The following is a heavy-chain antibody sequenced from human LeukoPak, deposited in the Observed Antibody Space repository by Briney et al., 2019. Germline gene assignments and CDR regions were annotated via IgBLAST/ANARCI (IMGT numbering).Heavy chain of an antibody. CDR2: IKSKANGGTT. CDR3: TTVCSYGALGY. CDR1: GFTFSNAW. V-gene: IGHV3-15*01. D-gene: IGHD5-18*01. Sequence: GGSLRLSCAASGFTFSNAWMTWVRQAPGKGLEWVGLIKSKANGGTTDYAAPVKGRFTISRDDSKNTQSLQMNSLKTEDTGVYYCTTVCSYGALGYWGQGTLVTVSS. J-gene: IGHJ4*02.